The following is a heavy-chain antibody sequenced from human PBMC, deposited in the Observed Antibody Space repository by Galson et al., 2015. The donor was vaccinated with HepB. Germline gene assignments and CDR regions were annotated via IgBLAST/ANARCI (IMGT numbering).Heavy chain of an antibody. Sequence: SLRLSCGASGFTLRSFAMSWVRQAPGKGLEWVSFISGGGGATYYADSVKGRFIISRDSSNNTLYLQMNSLRADDSAVYYCAKTFRNAFDVWGQGTTVTVSS. V-gene: IGHV3-23*01. J-gene: IGHJ3*01. D-gene: IGHD3-16*01. CDR3: AKTFRNAFDV. CDR1: GFTLRSFA. CDR2: ISGGGGAT.